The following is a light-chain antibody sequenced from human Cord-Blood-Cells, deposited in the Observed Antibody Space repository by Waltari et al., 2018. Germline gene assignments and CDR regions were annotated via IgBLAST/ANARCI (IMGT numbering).Light chain of an antibody. CDR1: SRDVGSYNI. V-gene: IGLV2-23*01. J-gene: IGLJ3*02. CDR3: CSYAGSSTLV. CDR2: VGS. Sequence: QSALTQPASVSGSPGQSITISCTGTSRDVGSYNIVSWYQQHPGKAPTLLIYVGSKRPSGVSNRFSGSKSGNTASLTSSGLQAEDEADYYCCSYAGSSTLVFGGGTKLTVL.